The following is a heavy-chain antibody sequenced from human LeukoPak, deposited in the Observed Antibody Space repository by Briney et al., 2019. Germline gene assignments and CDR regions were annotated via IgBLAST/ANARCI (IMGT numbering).Heavy chain of an antibody. V-gene: IGHV3-66*02. Sequence: GGSLRLSCAASGFTFSSYVMSWVRQAPGKGLEWVSVIYSGGSTYYADSVKGRFTISRDNSKNTLYLQMNSLRAEDTAVYYCARDMVAVAGTVDYWGQGTLVTVSS. J-gene: IGHJ4*02. D-gene: IGHD6-19*01. CDR2: IYSGGST. CDR1: GFTFSSYV. CDR3: ARDMVAVAGTVDY.